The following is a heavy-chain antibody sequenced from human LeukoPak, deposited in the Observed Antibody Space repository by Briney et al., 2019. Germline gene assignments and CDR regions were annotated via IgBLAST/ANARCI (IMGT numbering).Heavy chain of an antibody. Sequence: SETLSLTCTVSGGSISSSSYYWGWIRQPPGKGLEWIGSIYFSGSTYYNPSLKSRVTISVDTSKNQFSLKLSSVTAADTAVYYCARHVGYSNCIGYYYYYYMDVWGKGTTVTVSS. CDR2: IYFSGST. D-gene: IGHD4-11*01. CDR1: GGSISSSSYY. CDR3: ARHVGYSNCIGYYYYYYMDV. V-gene: IGHV4-39*01. J-gene: IGHJ6*03.